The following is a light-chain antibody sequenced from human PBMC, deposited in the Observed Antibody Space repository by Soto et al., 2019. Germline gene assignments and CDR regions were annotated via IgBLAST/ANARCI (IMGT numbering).Light chain of an antibody. Sequence: DIQMTQSPSSLSASVGGRVTITCRASQGISTYLAWYQQKPGKVPKLLIYAASTLHSGVPSRFSGSGSGTELTLTISSLQPEDVAAYYCQKYNSAPLTFGGGTKVESK. CDR3: QKYNSAPLT. CDR1: QGISTY. CDR2: AAS. J-gene: IGKJ4*01. V-gene: IGKV1-27*01.